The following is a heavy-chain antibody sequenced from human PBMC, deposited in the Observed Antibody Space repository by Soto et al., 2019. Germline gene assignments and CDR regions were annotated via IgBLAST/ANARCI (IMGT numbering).Heavy chain of an antibody. Sequence: PGESLMISCKGSGYSFTSYWICWLRQRPGKGLEWMVIIYPGDSATRYSPSFQGQAPISADKSISTAYLQWGTLKASDTAMYYCAGHSRPSSGGGTAFDIWGQGTMVTVSS. CDR2: IYPGDSAT. CDR3: AGHSRPSSGGGTAFDI. D-gene: IGHD6-19*01. J-gene: IGHJ3*02. V-gene: IGHV5-51*01. CDR1: GYSFTSYW.